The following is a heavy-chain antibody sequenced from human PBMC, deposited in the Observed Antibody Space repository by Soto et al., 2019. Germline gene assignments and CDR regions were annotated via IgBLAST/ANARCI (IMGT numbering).Heavy chain of an antibody. V-gene: IGHV1-3*01. CDR1: GYTFTSYA. CDR2: FNAGSGNT. D-gene: IGHD6-19*01. Sequence: QVQLVQSGAEVKKPGASVKVSCKASGYTFTSYAMNWVRQAPGQRLEWMGWFNAGSGNTKYSQKFQGRATITTDASESTGYRELSSLRSEDTAVYYCARDRIYDLMRIAVAWDLDYWGQGTLVTVSS. CDR3: ARDRIYDLMRIAVAWDLDY. J-gene: IGHJ4*02.